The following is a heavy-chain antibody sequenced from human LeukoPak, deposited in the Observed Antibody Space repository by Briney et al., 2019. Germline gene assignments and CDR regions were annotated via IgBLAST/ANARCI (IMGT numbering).Heavy chain of an antibody. D-gene: IGHD3-9*01. CDR2: IVGSGSST. V-gene: IGHV3-23*01. Sequence: GASLRLSCAASGFTFRNYAMSWVRQAPGKGLEWVSAIVGSGSSTYYADSVKGRFTISRDNSKNTLYLRLNRLRAEDTAVYYCAKWGDYDILTGYYDSDYWGQGTLVTVSS. J-gene: IGHJ4*02. CDR1: GFTFRNYA. CDR3: AKWGDYDILTGYYDSDY.